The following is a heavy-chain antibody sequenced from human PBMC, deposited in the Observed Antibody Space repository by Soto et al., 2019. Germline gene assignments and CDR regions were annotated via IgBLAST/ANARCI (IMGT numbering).Heavy chain of an antibody. J-gene: IGHJ3*02. CDR1: GFTFSSYG. Sequence: QVQLVESGGGVVQPGRSLRLSCAASGFTFSSYGMHWVRQAPGKGLEWVAVIWYDGSNKYYADSVKGRFTISSDNSKNTLYLQMNSLRAEDTAVYYCAREKIAAAGTLWDAFDIWGQGTMVTVSS. CDR2: IWYDGSNK. CDR3: AREKIAAAGTLWDAFDI. D-gene: IGHD6-13*01. V-gene: IGHV3-33*01.